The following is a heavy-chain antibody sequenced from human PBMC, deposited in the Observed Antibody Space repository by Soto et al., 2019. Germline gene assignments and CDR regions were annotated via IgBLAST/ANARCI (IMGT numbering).Heavy chain of an antibody. CDR3: ARDRMITFGGVIGLGDV. CDR2: IGTAGDP. D-gene: IGHD3-16*02. CDR1: GFTFSSYD. J-gene: IGHJ6*02. Sequence: EVQLVESGGGLVQPGGSLRLSCAASGFTFSSYDMHWVRQATGKGLEWVSAIGTAGDPYYPGSVKGRFTISRENAKNSLYLQMNSLRAEDTAVYYCARDRMITFGGVIGLGDVWGQGTTVTVSS. V-gene: IGHV3-13*05.